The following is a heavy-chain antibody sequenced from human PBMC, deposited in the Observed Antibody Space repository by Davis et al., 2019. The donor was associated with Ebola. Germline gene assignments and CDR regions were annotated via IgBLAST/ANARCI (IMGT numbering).Heavy chain of an antibody. CDR2: IGPSGNSF. J-gene: IGHJ6*03. V-gene: IGHV3-11*04. D-gene: IGHD4-11*01. CDR3: AREGLQPPYYYYYRDI. CDR1: GFTFSDYY. Sequence: GGSLRLSCEVSGFTFSDYYMSWIRQAPGKGLEWIAYIGPSGNSFYCADSVKGRFTISRDNAKNSLYLQMNSLGAEDMAVYYCAREGLQPPYYYYYRDIWGKGTTVTVSS.